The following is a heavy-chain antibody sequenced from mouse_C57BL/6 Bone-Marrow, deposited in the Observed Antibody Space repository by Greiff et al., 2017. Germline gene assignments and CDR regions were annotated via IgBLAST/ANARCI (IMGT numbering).Heavy chain of an antibody. J-gene: IGHJ2*01. CDR1: GFTFSDSG. V-gene: IGHV5-17*01. D-gene: IGHD4-1*01. CDR3: ARGTVY. CDR2: ISSGSSTI. Sequence: DVMLVESGGGLVKPGGSLKLSCAASGFTFSDSGMHWVRQAPEKGLEWVAYISSGSSTIYYADTVKGRFTISRDNAKNTLFLQMTSLRSEDTAMYYCARGTVYWGQGTTLTVSS.